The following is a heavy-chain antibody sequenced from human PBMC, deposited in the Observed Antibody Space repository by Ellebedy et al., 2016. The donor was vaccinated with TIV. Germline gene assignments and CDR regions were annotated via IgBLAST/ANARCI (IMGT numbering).Heavy chain of an antibody. CDR1: GFSFSGYG. D-gene: IGHD6-19*01. Sequence: GESLKISCVASGFSFSGYGMHWVRQAPGKGLEWVANIKQDGSEKWYVESVTGRFNISRDNAKNSLYLQMSSLRAEDTAVYYCVGSGWVWGQGTLVTVSS. CDR2: IKQDGSEK. J-gene: IGHJ4*02. V-gene: IGHV3-7*01. CDR3: VGSGWV.